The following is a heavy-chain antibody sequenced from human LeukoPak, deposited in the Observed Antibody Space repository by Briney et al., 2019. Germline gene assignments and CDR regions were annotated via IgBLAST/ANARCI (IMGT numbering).Heavy chain of an antibody. CDR2: ISGSGGST. J-gene: IGHJ4*02. CDR3: AKDHDFWSGSPFVDY. D-gene: IGHD3-3*01. CDR1: GFTFSINA. Sequence: GGSLRLSCAASGFTFSINAMSWVRQAPGKGLEWLSTISGSGGSTYYADSVKGRFTISRDNSNNTLYLQMNSLRAEDTAVYYCAKDHDFWSGSPFVDYWGQGTLVTVSS. V-gene: IGHV3-23*01.